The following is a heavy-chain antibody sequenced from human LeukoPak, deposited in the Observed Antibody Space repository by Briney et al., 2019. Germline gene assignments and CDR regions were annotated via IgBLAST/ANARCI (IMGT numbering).Heavy chain of an antibody. J-gene: IGHJ5*02. Sequence: SETLSLTCAVHGGSFSGYYWSWIRQPPGKGLEWIGEINHSGSTNYNPSLKSRVTISVDTSKNQFSLKLSSVTAADTAVYYCARAYYDILPPDPWGQGTLVTVSS. CDR3: ARAYYDILPPDP. CDR1: GGSFSGYY. V-gene: IGHV4-34*01. CDR2: INHSGST. D-gene: IGHD3-9*01.